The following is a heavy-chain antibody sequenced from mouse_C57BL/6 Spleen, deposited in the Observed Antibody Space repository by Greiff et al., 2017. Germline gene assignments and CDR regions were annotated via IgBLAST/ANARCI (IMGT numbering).Heavy chain of an antibody. Sequence: QVQLQQSGAELVRPGASVKLSCKASGYTFTDYYINWVKQRPGQGLEWIARIYPGSGNTYYNEKFKGKATLTAEKSSSTAYMQLSSLTSEDSAVYFCARGYGIDYWGQGTTLTVSS. V-gene: IGHV1-76*01. CDR3: ARGYGIDY. CDR1: GYTFTDYY. D-gene: IGHD2-2*01. J-gene: IGHJ2*01. CDR2: IYPGSGNT.